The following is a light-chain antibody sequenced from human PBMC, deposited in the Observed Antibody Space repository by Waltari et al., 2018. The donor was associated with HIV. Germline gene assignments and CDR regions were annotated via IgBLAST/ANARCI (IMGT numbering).Light chain of an antibody. J-gene: IGLJ6*01. V-gene: IGLV1-47*01. CDR2: RNA. Sequence: QSGLSQPPSTSRPPGQRVVISCSGSSSNVGKNYVSWFQQLPGAAPRLLIYRNARRPPGVPDRFTAAKSGTSASLVISGLRSDDEAEYFCASWDDALSSWLFGGGTKLTVL. CDR1: SSNVGKNY. CDR3: ASWDDALSSWL.